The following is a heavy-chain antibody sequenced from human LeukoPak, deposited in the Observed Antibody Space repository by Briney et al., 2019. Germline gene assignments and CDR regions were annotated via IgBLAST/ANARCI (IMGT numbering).Heavy chain of an antibody. D-gene: IGHD1-26*01. CDR1: GYTFTAYY. V-gene: IGHV1-2*02. Sequence: ASVKVSCKASGYTFTAYYMHWVRQAPGQGLEWMGWVNPNSGGTNYAQKFQGRVTMTRDTSISTAYMELSRLRSDDTAVYYCARERVGATGTDFDYWGQGTLVTVSS. CDR2: VNPNSGGT. CDR3: ARERVGATGTDFDY. J-gene: IGHJ4*02.